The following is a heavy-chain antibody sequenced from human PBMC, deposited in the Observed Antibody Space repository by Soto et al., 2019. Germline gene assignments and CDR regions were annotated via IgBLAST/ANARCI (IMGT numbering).Heavy chain of an antibody. J-gene: IGHJ2*01. Sequence: EVQLLESGGGLVQPGGSLRLSCAASGFTFSTYAMTWVRQAPGKGLEWVSAITRSGGDTNYVDSVKGRFTISRDNSKNTLYLQMNSLRAVDTAVYYCAKVGYYYHNYDHWFFDVWGRGTLVTVSS. V-gene: IGHV3-23*01. CDR1: GFTFSTYA. CDR2: ITRSGGDT. D-gene: IGHD3-22*01. CDR3: AKVGYYYHNYDHWFFDV.